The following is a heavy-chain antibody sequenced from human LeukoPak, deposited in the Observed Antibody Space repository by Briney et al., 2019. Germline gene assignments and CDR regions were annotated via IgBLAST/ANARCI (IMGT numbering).Heavy chain of an antibody. J-gene: IGHJ4*02. CDR2: INWNGGST. D-gene: IGHD4-17*01. CDR3: ARDSSDDYGDYFAR. CDR1: GFTFDDYG. Sequence: RTGGSLRLSCAASGFTFDDYGMSWVRQAPGKGLEWVSGINWNGGSTGYADSVKGRFTISRDNAKNSLYLQMNGLRAEDTALYYCARDSSDDYGDYFARWGQGTLVTVSS. V-gene: IGHV3-20*04.